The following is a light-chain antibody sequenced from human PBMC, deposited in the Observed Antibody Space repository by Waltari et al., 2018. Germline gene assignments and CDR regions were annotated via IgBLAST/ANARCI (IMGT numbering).Light chain of an antibody. CDR1: KLEDRY. J-gene: IGLJ2*01. Sequence: SYELTQPPSVSVSPGQTASISCSGDKLEDRYVCWYQQKPGQSPVLVLHQDSKRPSGIPERLSGFNSGNTATLTISETQAMDEADYYCQAWDRNTYVVFGGGTKLTVL. CDR2: QDS. V-gene: IGLV3-1*01. CDR3: QAWDRNTYVV.